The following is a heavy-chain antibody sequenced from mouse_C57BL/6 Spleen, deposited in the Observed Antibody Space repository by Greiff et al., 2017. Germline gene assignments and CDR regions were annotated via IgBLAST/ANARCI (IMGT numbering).Heavy chain of an antibody. D-gene: IGHD2-4*01. V-gene: IGHV2-2*01. J-gene: IGHJ4*01. CDR1: GFSLTSYG. CDR2: IWSGGST. Sequence: VQGVESGPGLVQPSQSLSITCTVSGFSLTSYGVPWVRQSPGKGLEWLGVIWSGGSTDYNAAFISRLSISKDNSKSQVFFKMNSLQADDTAIYYCAREGLRRWDYAMDYWGQGTSVTVSS. CDR3: AREGLRRWDYAMDY.